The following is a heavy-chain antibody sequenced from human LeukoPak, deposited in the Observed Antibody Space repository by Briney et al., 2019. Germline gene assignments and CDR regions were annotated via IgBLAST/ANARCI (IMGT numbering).Heavy chain of an antibody. V-gene: IGHV4-34*01. CDR3: ATRDGSSSGWHYYYYYMDA. CDR2: INHSGST. J-gene: IGHJ6*03. Sequence: SETLSLTCAVYGGSFSGYYWSWVRQPPGKGLEWIGEINHSGSTNYNPSLKSRVTISVATSTNQSSLKLNSVTAADTAVYYCATRDGSSSGWHYYYYYMDASGKGTTVTISS. D-gene: IGHD6-19*01. CDR1: GGSFSGYY.